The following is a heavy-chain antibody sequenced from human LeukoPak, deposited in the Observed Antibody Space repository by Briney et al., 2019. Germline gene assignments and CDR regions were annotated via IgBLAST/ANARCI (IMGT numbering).Heavy chain of an antibody. V-gene: IGHV3-7*01. CDR3: ARGRSGYDY. Sequence: GGSLRLSCAASGFTLITYWMSWVRQAPGKGLEWVASIKQDGSDKYSVDSVKGRFTISRDNAKTSLYLQMNSLRAEDTAVYYCARGRSGYDYWGQGTLVTVSS. J-gene: IGHJ4*02. CDR2: IKQDGSDK. D-gene: IGHD5-12*01. CDR1: GFTLITYW.